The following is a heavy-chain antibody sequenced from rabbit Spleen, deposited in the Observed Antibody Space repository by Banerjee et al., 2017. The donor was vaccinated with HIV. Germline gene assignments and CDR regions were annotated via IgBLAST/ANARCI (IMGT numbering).Heavy chain of an antibody. D-gene: IGHD2-1*01. J-gene: IGHJ4*01. CDR3: ARVAPSYDDYGDYPNYFNL. Sequence: QKQLVESGGGLVQPGGSLKLSCKASGFNFSSYGISWVRQAPGKGLEWIAYIYPDYGSTDYASWVNGRFTISLDNAQNTVFLQMTSLTAADTATYFCARVAPSYDDYGDYPNYFNLWGPGTLVTVS. V-gene: IGHV1S47*01. CDR2: IYPDYGST. CDR1: GFNFSSYG.